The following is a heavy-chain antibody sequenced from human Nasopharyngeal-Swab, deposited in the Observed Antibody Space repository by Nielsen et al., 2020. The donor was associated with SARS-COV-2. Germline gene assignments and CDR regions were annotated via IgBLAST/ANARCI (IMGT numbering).Heavy chain of an antibody. Sequence: GESLMISCAASGFTFSSYAMSWVRQAPGKGLEWVSAISASGGSTYYADSVKGRFTISRDNSKNTLYLQMNSLRAEDTAVYYCAKGYCSSTSCYNVFDYWGQGTLVTVSS. J-gene: IGHJ4*02. CDR2: ISASGGST. CDR1: GFTFSSYA. CDR3: AKGYCSSTSCYNVFDY. D-gene: IGHD2-2*02. V-gene: IGHV3-23*01.